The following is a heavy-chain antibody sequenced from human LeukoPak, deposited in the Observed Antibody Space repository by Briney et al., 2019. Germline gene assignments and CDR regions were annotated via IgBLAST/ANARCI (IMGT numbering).Heavy chain of an antibody. CDR3: GRTVGYFDY. J-gene: IGHJ4*02. D-gene: IGHD2-15*01. Sequence: SQTLSHTCAISGDSVSNKDAAWNWIRESPSRGLEWLGRTFYRSKWYNDYAVSVKGRIIVSADTSKNQFSLHLNSVTPDDTAVYYCGRTVGYFDYWGQGILVTVSS. V-gene: IGHV6-1*01. CDR2: TFYRSKWYN. CDR1: GDSVSNKDAA.